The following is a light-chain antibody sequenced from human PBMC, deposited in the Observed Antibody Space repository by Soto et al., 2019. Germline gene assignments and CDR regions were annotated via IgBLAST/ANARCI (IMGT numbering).Light chain of an antibody. Sequence: QSALTQPRSVSGSPGQSVTISCTGTSSDVGGYSSVSWYQQHPGKAPRLMIYDVSKRPSGVPDRFSGSKSGNTASLTISGHQAEDEADYYCCSYAGAYREVFGGGTKLTVL. CDR3: CSYAGAYREV. CDR1: SSDVGGYSS. J-gene: IGLJ3*02. CDR2: DVS. V-gene: IGLV2-11*01.